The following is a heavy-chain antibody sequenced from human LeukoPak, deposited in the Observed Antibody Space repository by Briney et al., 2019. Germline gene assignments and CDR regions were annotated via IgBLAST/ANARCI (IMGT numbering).Heavy chain of an antibody. CDR2: MNPNSGNT. D-gene: IGHD2-21*01. J-gene: IGHJ5*02. CDR3: ARVLDVFSGGDPGYWFSP. Sequence: ASVKVSCKASGYTFTSYDINWVRQATGQGLEWMGWMNPNSGNTGYAQKFQGRVTITRNTSISTAYMELSSLRSENTAVYYCARVLDVFSGGDPGYWFSPSSEGSLVTVSS. V-gene: IGHV1-8*03. CDR1: GYTFTSYD.